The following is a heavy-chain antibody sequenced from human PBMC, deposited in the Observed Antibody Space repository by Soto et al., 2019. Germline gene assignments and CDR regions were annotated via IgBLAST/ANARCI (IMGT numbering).Heavy chain of an antibody. Sequence: ASETLSLTCAVSGGSISSYYWSWIRQPPGKGLEWIGYIYYSGSTNYNPSLKSRVTISVDTSKNQLSLKLSSVTAADTAVYYCARSRRWELPPFDPWGQGTLVTVS. CDR1: GGSISSYY. CDR2: IYYSGST. CDR3: ARSRRWELPPFDP. D-gene: IGHD1-26*01. J-gene: IGHJ5*02. V-gene: IGHV4-59*01.